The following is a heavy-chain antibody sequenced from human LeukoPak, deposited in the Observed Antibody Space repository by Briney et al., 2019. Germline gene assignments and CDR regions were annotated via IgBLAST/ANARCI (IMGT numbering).Heavy chain of an antibody. CDR3: ARDLRVVRGPRFDP. J-gene: IGHJ5*02. CDR1: GGSLSGYY. Sequence: PSETLSLTCDVYGGSLSGYYWSWIRQSPGKGLEWIGEVNHSGSPNYNPSLKSRGTISIDTSRNQLSLTLTSVTAADTAVYYCARDLRVVRGPRFDPWGQGTLVTVSS. V-gene: IGHV4-34*01. CDR2: VNHSGSP. D-gene: IGHD3-10*01.